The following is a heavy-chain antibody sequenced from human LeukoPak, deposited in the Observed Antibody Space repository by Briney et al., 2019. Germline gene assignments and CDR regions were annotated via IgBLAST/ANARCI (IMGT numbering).Heavy chain of an antibody. J-gene: IGHJ4*02. CDR2: IYYSGST. D-gene: IGHD1-26*01. Sequence: SETLSLTCTVSGGSISSSSYYWGWIRQPPGKGLEWIGSIYYSGSTNYNPSLKSRVTISVDTSKNQFSLKLSSVTAADTAVYYCARQGDEFYSGSYYEAFDYWGQGTLVTVSS. CDR1: GGSISSSSYY. CDR3: ARQGDEFYSGSYYEAFDY. V-gene: IGHV4-39*01.